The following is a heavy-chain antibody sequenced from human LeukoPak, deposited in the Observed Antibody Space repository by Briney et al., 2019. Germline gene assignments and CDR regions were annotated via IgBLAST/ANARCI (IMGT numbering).Heavy chain of an antibody. CDR2: ISGTGGST. CDR3: AKDTASFDW. D-gene: IGHD4-17*01. Sequence: GGSLRLSCAASGFTFSNYAMTWVRQAPGKGLEWVSVISGTGGSTYYADSVKGRFTISRDYSKNTLYLQMNSLRAEDTAVYYCAKDTASFDWWGQGTLVTVSS. J-gene: IGHJ4*02. CDR1: GFTFSNYA. V-gene: IGHV3-23*01.